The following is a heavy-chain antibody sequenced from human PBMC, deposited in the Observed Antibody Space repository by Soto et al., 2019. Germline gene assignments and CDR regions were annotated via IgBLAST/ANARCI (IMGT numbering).Heavy chain of an antibody. D-gene: IGHD6-19*01. J-gene: IGHJ4*02. Sequence: ASVKVSCKASGYTFTSYSMHWVRQAPGQRLEWMGWINAGNGNTKYSQKFQGRVTITRDTSASTAYMELSSLRSEDTAVYYCARDMSGWTFDYWGQGTLVTVSS. CDR3: ARDMSGWTFDY. V-gene: IGHV1-3*01. CDR1: GYTFTSYS. CDR2: INAGNGNT.